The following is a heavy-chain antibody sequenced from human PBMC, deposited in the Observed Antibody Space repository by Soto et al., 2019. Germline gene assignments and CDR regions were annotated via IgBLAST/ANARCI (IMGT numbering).Heavy chain of an antibody. CDR3: ARVLGTSPAFDY. CDR2: ISSSGSTI. CDR1: GFTFSSYE. V-gene: IGHV3-48*03. D-gene: IGHD3-3*02. J-gene: IGHJ4*02. Sequence: GGSLRLSCAASGFTFSSYEMKWVRQAPGKGLEWVSYISSSGSTIYYADSEKGRFTISRDNAKNSLYLQMNSLRAEDTAVYYCARVLGTSPAFDYWGQGTLVTVSS.